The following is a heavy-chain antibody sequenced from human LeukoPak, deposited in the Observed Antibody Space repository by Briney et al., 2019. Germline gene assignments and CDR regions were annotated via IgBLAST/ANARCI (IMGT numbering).Heavy chain of an antibody. CDR1: GFTFNSYA. CDR3: GKDPAIIVGVIPCY. Sequence: GGSLRLSCAASGFTFNSYAMSWVRQAPGKGLEWVSAISGRGGSTYYADSVKGRFTIARDNSKNTLYLQMNSLRAEDTAVYYGGKDPAIIVGVIPCYWGQGTLVTVSS. D-gene: IGHD3-22*01. CDR2: ISGRGGST. J-gene: IGHJ4*02. V-gene: IGHV3-23*01.